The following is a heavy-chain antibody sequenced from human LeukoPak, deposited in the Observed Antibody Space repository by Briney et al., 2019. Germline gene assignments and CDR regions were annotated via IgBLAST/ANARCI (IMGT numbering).Heavy chain of an antibody. CDR3: ARDLTILGAFDI. CDR1: GGSISSYY. D-gene: IGHD3-3*01. J-gene: IGHJ3*02. Sequence: SETLSPTCTVSGGSISSYYWSWIRQPPGKGLEWIGYIYYSGSTNYNPSLKSRVTISVDTSKNQFSLKLSSVTAADTAVYYCARDLTILGAFDIWGQGTMVTVSS. CDR2: IYYSGST. V-gene: IGHV4-59*01.